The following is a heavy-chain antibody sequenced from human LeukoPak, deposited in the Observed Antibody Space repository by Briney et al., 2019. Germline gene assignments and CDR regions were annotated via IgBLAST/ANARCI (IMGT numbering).Heavy chain of an antibody. CDR2: ISFDGSDE. CDR3: VKPAVDTPTDFLLDY. Sequence: GGSLRLSCAASGFTFSNYGMHWGRQAPGKGLEWVAVISFDGSDEYYADSVRGRFTVSRDNSKNTLYLQMSSLRAEDTAVYYCVKPAVDTPTDFLLDYWGQGTLVTVSS. V-gene: IGHV3-30*18. CDR1: GFTFSNYG. J-gene: IGHJ4*02. D-gene: IGHD5-18*01.